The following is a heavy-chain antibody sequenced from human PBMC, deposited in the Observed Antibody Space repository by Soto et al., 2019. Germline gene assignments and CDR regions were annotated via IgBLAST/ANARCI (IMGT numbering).Heavy chain of an antibody. CDR3: ARASSPDIVVVVAATYFDY. V-gene: IGHV4-34*01. CDR2: INHSGST. D-gene: IGHD2-15*01. Sequence: QVQLQQWGAGLLKPSETLSLTCAVYGGSFSGYYWSWIRQPPGKGLEWIGEINHSGSTNYNPSLKSRVPISVDTSKNQFSLKLSSVTAADTAVYYCARASSPDIVVVVAATYFDYWGQGTLVTVSS. CDR1: GGSFSGYY. J-gene: IGHJ4*02.